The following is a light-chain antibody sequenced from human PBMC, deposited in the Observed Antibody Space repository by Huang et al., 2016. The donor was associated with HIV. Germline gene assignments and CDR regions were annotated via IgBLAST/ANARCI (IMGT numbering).Light chain of an antibody. CDR3: QQYGSSPAT. CDR2: GAS. J-gene: IGKJ1*01. CDR1: QSVSSGY. Sequence: EIVLTRSPGTLSLSPGERTTLSCRASQSVSSGYLAWYQQKPGQAPRLLIYGASTRATGIPGRVSGSGSGTDFTLTISRLQPEDFAVYYCQQYGSSPATFSQGTKV. V-gene: IGKV3-20*01.